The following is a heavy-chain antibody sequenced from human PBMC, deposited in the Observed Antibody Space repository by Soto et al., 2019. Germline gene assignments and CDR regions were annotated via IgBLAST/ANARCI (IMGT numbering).Heavy chain of an antibody. V-gene: IGHV1-69*02. CDR3: AINLGHASSWYFDY. CDR2: IIPIVTVT. D-gene: IGHD6-13*01. CDR1: GGTFSTYT. Sequence: SVKVSCKASGGTFSTYTFSWVRQAPGQGLQWLGRIIPIVTVTNYAQKFQGRVTITADRSTSTAYMELSGLMSDDTAVYYCAINLGHASSWYFDYWGEGTLVTVSS. J-gene: IGHJ4*02.